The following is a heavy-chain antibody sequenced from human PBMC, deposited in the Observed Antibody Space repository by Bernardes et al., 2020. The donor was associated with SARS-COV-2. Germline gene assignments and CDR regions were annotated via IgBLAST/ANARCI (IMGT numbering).Heavy chain of an antibody. J-gene: IGHJ6*02. CDR1: GFAFSRYW. Sequence: GGSLRLSCAASGFAFSRYWMSWVRQAPGTGLEWVANIKEDESEMYYGDSVKGRFIISRDNAKNSVYLEMNSLRDEDTAVYYCARDPNGRDGYNDRYGMDVWGRGTTVNVSS. V-gene: IGHV3-7*03. CDR2: IKEDESEM. CDR3: ARDPNGRDGYNDRYGMDV. D-gene: IGHD2-21*01.